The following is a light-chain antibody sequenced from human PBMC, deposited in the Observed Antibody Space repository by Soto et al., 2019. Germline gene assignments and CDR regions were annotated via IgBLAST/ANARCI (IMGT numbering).Light chain of an antibody. Sequence: DIPMAQSPSTVSGSVGEIVTISCRVIQGIINYLACYQKKPGKAPKLLIYGASTLQSGVPSRFAGSGSGTDCTLTVSSLQAEDVATYYCQQLFMYPPTLGPGTKVD. V-gene: IGKV1-9*01. CDR1: QGIINY. CDR3: QQLFMYPPT. CDR2: GAS. J-gene: IGKJ3*01.